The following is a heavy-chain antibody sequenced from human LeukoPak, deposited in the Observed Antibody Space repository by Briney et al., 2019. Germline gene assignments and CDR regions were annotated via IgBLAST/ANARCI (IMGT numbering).Heavy chain of an antibody. D-gene: IGHD3-22*01. Sequence: SETLSLTCTVSGGSISSYYRSWIRQPPGKGLEWIGYIYYSGSTNYNPSLKSRVTISVDTSKNQFSLKLSSVTAADTAVYYCARDLYYYDSSGTDAFDIWGQGTMVTVSS. CDR3: ARDLYYYDSSGTDAFDI. J-gene: IGHJ3*02. CDR2: IYYSGST. CDR1: GGSISSYY. V-gene: IGHV4-59*01.